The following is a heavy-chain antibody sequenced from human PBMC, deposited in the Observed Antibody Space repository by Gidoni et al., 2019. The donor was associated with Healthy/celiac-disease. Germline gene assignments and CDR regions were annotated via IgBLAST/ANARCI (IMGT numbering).Heavy chain of an antibody. D-gene: IGHD6-13*01. Sequence: QVQLQESGPGLVKPSETRSLTCTVSVGSISSYYWSWIRQPPGKGLEWIGYIYYSGSTNYNPSLKSRVTISVDTSKNQFSLKLSSVTAADTAVYYCARDTKVAAGGWFDPWGQGTLVTVSS. CDR3: ARDTKVAAGGWFDP. V-gene: IGHV4-59*01. J-gene: IGHJ5*02. CDR1: VGSISSYY. CDR2: IYYSGST.